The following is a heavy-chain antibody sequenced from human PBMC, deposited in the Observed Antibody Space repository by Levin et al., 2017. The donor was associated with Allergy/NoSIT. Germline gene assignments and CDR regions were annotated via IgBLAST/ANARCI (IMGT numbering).Heavy chain of an antibody. Sequence: GGSLRLSCAASGFTFSDYYMTWIRQAPGKGLEWVSYISGSGSTTSYADSVKGRFTISRDNAKNSLYLQMNSLRAEDTAVYYCARVWAAAAGIGDYWGQGTLVTVSS. J-gene: IGHJ4*02. D-gene: IGHD6-13*01. V-gene: IGHV3-11*01. CDR3: ARVWAAAAGIGDY. CDR1: GFTFSDYY. CDR2: ISGSGSTT.